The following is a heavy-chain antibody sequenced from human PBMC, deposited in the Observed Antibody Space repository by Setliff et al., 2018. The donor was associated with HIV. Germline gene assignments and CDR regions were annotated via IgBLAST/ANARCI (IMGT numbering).Heavy chain of an antibody. CDR1: GFTFSRYA. CDR3: AKVGGTAAFDI. J-gene: IGHJ3*02. D-gene: IGHD2-15*01. Sequence: PGGSLRLSCAASGFTFSRYAMHGVRQAPGKGLEWMAVISYDGCNKYYADSVKGRFTISRDNSKNTLYLQMNSLRAEDTAVYYCAKVGGTAAFDIWGQGTMVTVSS. CDR2: ISYDGCNK. V-gene: IGHV3-30*04.